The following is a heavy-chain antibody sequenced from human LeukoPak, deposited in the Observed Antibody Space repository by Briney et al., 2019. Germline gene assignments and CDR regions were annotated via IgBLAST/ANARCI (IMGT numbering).Heavy chain of an antibody. Sequence: SETLSLTCTVSGGSISSSSYYWGWIRQPPGKGLEWIGSIYYSGSTYYNPSLKSRVTISVDTSKNQFSLKLSSVTAADTAVYYCVRQGGYPDEPRPLDYWGQGTLVTVSS. V-gene: IGHV4-39*01. CDR3: VRQGGYPDEPRPLDY. D-gene: IGHD2-15*01. J-gene: IGHJ4*02. CDR2: IYYSGST. CDR1: GGSISSSSYY.